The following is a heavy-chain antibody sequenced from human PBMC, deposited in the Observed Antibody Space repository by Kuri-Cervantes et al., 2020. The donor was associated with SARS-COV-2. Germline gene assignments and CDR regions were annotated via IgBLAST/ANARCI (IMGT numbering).Heavy chain of an antibody. J-gene: IGHJ3*02. Sequence: ESLKISCTVSGGSISSSSYYWGWIRQPPGKGLGWIGSIYYSGSTYYNPSLKSRVTISVDTSKNQFSLKLSSVTAADTAVYYCARPKSNSRYGIGAFDIWGQGTMVTVSS. CDR3: ARPKSNSRYGIGAFDI. D-gene: IGHD5-24*01. V-gene: IGHV4-39*01. CDR1: GGSISSSSYY. CDR2: IYYSGST.